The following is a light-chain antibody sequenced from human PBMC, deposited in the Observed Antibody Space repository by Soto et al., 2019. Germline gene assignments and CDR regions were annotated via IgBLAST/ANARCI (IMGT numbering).Light chain of an antibody. CDR1: QAVRSDF. CDR2: GAS. J-gene: IGKJ1*01. V-gene: IGKV3-20*01. CDR3: QQGGGSLWT. Sequence: EIVLTQSPGTLSMSPGERATLSCRASQAVRSDFLAWDWHKPGQAPRLVIYGASTRTTGIPDRFSSSGSGTDFTLTISRLEPEDFAVYYCQQGGGSLWTFGQGTKVEIK.